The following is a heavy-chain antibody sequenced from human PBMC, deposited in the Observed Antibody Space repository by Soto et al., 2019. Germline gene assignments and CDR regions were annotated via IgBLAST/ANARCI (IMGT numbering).Heavy chain of an antibody. CDR3: VRPRPSGENYGMDV. CDR2: IYYSGST. Sequence: SETLSLTCTVSGGSISSYYWSWIRQPPGKGLEWIGYIYYSGSTNYNPSLKSRVTISVDTSKNQFSLRAEDTAVYYCVRPRPSGENYGMDVWGQGTTVTVSS. V-gene: IGHV4-59*12. D-gene: IGHD3-16*01. CDR1: GGSISSYY. J-gene: IGHJ6*02.